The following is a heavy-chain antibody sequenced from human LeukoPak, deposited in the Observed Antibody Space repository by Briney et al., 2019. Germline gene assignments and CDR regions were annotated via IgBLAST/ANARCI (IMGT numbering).Heavy chain of an antibody. CDR3: ARQYQDKNLVTGWFDS. V-gene: IGHV5-51*01. D-gene: IGHD5-18*01. J-gene: IGHJ5*01. CDR1: GYGFTNYW. Sequence: GESLKISCKGSGYGFTNYWIAWVRQMPGKGLQWMGFVYPGDSDTRYSPSFQGQVTISADKSISTAYLQWSSLRTSDTAMYYCARQYQDKNLVTGWFDSWGQGTLVTVSS. CDR2: VYPGDSDT.